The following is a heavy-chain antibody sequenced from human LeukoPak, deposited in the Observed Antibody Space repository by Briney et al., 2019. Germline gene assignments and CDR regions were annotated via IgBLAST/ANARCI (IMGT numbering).Heavy chain of an antibody. Sequence: MPSETLSLTCTVSGASISSSSYYWGRLRQPPGKGLEWIGSIYYSGSTYYNPSLKSRFTISVDTSKNMFSLKLSSGTAADTAVYYCARQDPRGKDYWGQGTLVTVSS. V-gene: IGHV4-39*01. CDR1: GASISSSSYY. J-gene: IGHJ4*02. CDR3: ARQDPRGKDY. CDR2: IYYSGST.